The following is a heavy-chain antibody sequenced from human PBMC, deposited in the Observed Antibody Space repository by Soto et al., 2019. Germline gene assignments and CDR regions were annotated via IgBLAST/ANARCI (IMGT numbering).Heavy chain of an antibody. D-gene: IGHD1-26*01. CDR1: GFTFSSYA. V-gene: IGHV3-23*01. CDR2: ISGSGDTT. CDR3: AKGSYRPHYD. Sequence: PGGSLRLSCAASGFTFSSYAMSWVRQAPGKGLEWVSAISGSGDTTYYANSVKGRFTISRDNSKNTLYLQMNSLRAEDTAVYYCAKGSYRPHYDWGQGTLVPVSS. J-gene: IGHJ4*02.